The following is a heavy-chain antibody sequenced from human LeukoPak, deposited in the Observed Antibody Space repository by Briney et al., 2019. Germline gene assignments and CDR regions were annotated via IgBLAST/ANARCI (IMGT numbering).Heavy chain of an antibody. V-gene: IGHV3-23*01. CDR3: ARSLGYCSAGSCFPFDY. CDR2: ISGSGGDT. Sequence: GGSLRLSCAASGFPFSSYAMSWVRQAPGKGLEWVSAISGSGGDTYYAESVKGRFTISRDNSKNTLYLQMNSLRVEDTAVYYCARSLGYCSAGSCFPFDYWGQGTLVTVSS. CDR1: GFPFSSYA. J-gene: IGHJ4*02. D-gene: IGHD2-15*01.